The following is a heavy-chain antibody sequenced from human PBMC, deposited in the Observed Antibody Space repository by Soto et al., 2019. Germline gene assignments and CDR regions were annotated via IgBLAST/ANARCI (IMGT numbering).Heavy chain of an antibody. Sequence: SGESLKISCKGSGYSFTSYWISWVRQMPGKGLEWMGRIDPSDSYTNYSPSFQGHVTISADKSISTAYLQWSSLKASDTAMYYCARTGDIVVVPAAILDYYYYGMDVWGQGTTVTVSS. CDR3: ARTGDIVVVPAAILDYYYYGMDV. CDR2: IDPSDSYT. J-gene: IGHJ6*02. CDR1: GYSFTSYW. V-gene: IGHV5-10-1*01. D-gene: IGHD2-2*02.